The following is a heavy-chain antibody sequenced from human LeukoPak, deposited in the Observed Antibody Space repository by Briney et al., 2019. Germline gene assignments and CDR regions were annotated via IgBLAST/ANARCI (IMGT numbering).Heavy chain of an antibody. Sequence: GASVTVSCTASGYTLTAYYIHGVRPAPGQGLAWMGWMNPHSGGTNYAQNFRARVTMTTETSINTAYLELTGLTSDDTALYYCARAQRTVSGLDVWGQGTTVTVSS. D-gene: IGHD2-2*01. CDR3: ARAQRTVSGLDV. CDR1: GYTLTAYY. J-gene: IGHJ6*02. CDR2: MNPHSGGT. V-gene: IGHV1-2*02.